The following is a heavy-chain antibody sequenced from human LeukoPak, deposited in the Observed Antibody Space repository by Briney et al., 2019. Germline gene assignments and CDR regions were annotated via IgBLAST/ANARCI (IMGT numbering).Heavy chain of an antibody. D-gene: IGHD4-17*01. CDR1: GGSISSGGYS. V-gene: IGHV4-30-2*01. CDR2: IYHSGST. Sequence: SQTLSLTCAVSGGSISSGGYSWSWIRQPPGKGLEWIGYIYHSGSTYYNPSLKSRVTMSVDTSKNQFSLKLSSVTAADTAVYYCARDRSYGFKGYYYYGMDVWGQGTTVTVSS. J-gene: IGHJ6*02. CDR3: ARDRSYGFKGYYYYGMDV.